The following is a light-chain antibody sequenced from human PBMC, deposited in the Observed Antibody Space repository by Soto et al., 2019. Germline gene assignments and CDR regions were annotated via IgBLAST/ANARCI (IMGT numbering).Light chain of an antibody. J-gene: IGKJ1*01. CDR3: QQRGT. CDR2: AAS. V-gene: IGKV1-39*01. Sequence: DIQMTQSPSSLSASVGDRVTITCRASQSISSYLNWYQQKPGKAPKLLIYAASSLQSGAPSRFSGSGSGTDFTLTISSLQPEDFATYYCQQRGTFGQGTKVEIK. CDR1: QSISSY.